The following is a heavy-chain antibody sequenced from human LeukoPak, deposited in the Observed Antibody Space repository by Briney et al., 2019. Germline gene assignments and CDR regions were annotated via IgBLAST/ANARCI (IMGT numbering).Heavy chain of an antibody. D-gene: IGHD3-22*01. CDR3: ARDVGYYDSSGYYWDAFDI. V-gene: IGHV4-59*01. CDR1: GGSISSYY. Sequence: SETLSLTRTVSGGSISSYYWSWIRQPPGKGLEWIGYIYYSGSTNYNPSLKSRVTISVDTSKNQFSLKLSSVTAADTAVYYCARDVGYYDSSGYYWDAFDIWGQGTMVTVSS. J-gene: IGHJ3*02. CDR2: IYYSGST.